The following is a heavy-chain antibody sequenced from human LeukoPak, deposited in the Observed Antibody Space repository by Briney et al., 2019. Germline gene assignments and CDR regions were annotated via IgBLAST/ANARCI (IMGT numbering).Heavy chain of an antibody. J-gene: IGHJ3*02. V-gene: IGHV3-9*03. CDR3: AKDRGSVAVGGAFDI. CDR1: GFTFDDYA. CDR2: ISWNSGSI. Sequence: PGGSLRLSCAASGFTFDDYAMHWVRQAPGKGLEWVSGISWNSGSIGYADSVMGRFTISRDNAKNSLYLQMNSLRAEDMALYYCAKDRGSVAVGGAFDIWGQGTMVTVSS. D-gene: IGHD6-19*01.